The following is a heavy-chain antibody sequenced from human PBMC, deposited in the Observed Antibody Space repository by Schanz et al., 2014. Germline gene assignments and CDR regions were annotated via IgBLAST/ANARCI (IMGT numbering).Heavy chain of an antibody. V-gene: IGHV3-33*08. Sequence: VQLLESGGGLVQPGGSLRISCAASGFTFSGYAMSWVRQAPGKGLEWVALISYDGSSKNHADSVQGRFTISRDNSNNTVYLQMNTLRAEDTAVYYCAREDCSATSCYFRYWGQGTLVTVSS. CDR1: GFTFSGYA. CDR3: AREDCSATSCYFRY. CDR2: ISYDGSSK. J-gene: IGHJ4*02. D-gene: IGHD2-21*01.